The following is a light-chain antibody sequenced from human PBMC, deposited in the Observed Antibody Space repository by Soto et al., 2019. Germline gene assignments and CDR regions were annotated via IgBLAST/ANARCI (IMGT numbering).Light chain of an antibody. CDR1: QTIRNC. Sequence: DIQMTQSPYTLSASVGDRVTITCRASQTIRNCLAWYQQKPGKAPKLLIYKASSLESGVSSRFSGSGSGTEVILTISSLQPDDFATYFCQQYDSYQGTFGQVTKVEIK. CDR2: KAS. V-gene: IGKV1-5*03. CDR3: QQYDSYQGT. J-gene: IGKJ1*01.